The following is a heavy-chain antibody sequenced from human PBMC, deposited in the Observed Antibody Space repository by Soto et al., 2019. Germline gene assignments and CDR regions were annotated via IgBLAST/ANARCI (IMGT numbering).Heavy chain of an antibody. CDR2: IHPNSGET. J-gene: IGHJ5*02. CDR3: ASDLSSQSWKWFDP. D-gene: IGHD1-1*01. CDR1: GYTFTDHY. V-gene: IGHV1-2*02. Sequence: QVQLVQSGAEVKEPGASMKVSCKASGYTFTDHYINWVRQAPGHAPEYMGWIHPNSGETKYVERFEGRVTMTRDSSISTAYLELRRLKSDDMAVYYCASDLSSQSWKWFDPWGQGTRVTVSS.